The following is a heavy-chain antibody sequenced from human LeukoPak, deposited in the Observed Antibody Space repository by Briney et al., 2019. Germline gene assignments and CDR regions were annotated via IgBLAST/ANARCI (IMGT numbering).Heavy chain of an antibody. CDR2: INHSGST. CDR1: GGSFSGYY. CDR3: ARDRAATYYYYYYMDV. Sequence: PSETLSLTCAVYGGSFSGYYWSWIRQPPGKGLEWIGEINHSGSTNYNPSLKSRVTISVDTSKNQFSLKLSSVTAADTAVYYCARDRAATYYYYYYMDVWGKGTTVTVSS. J-gene: IGHJ6*03. D-gene: IGHD3-10*01. V-gene: IGHV4-34*01.